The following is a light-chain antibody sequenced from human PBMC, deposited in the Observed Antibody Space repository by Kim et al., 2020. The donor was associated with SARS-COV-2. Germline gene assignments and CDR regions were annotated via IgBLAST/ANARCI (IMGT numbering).Light chain of an antibody. CDR2: GPS. Sequence: VMTQSPATLSVSPGDRATLSRRASQSLSNNIAWYQQKPGQAPRLLIYGPSTRATGVPARFSGSGSGTEFTLTISSLQSEDFAVYYCQQYNDWPLTFGGGTKVDIK. CDR3: QQYNDWPLT. V-gene: IGKV3-15*01. CDR1: QSLSNN. J-gene: IGKJ4*01.